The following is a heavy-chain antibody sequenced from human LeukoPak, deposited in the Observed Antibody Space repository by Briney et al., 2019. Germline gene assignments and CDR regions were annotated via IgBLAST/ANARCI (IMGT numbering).Heavy chain of an antibody. Sequence: GGSLRLSCAASGFIVSHNYMTWVRQAPGKGLEWISVIYIDGTTYYADSVKGRFTISRDNSKNTLYLQMNSLRAEDTAVYYCAKPVSYGDYDYWGQGTLVTVSS. CDR3: AKPVSYGDYDY. D-gene: IGHD4-17*01. CDR1: GFIVSHNY. V-gene: IGHV3-53*01. J-gene: IGHJ4*02. CDR2: IYIDGTT.